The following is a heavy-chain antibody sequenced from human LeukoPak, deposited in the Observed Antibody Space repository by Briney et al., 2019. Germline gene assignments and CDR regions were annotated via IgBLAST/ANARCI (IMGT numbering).Heavy chain of an antibody. D-gene: IGHD6-13*01. Sequence: SDTLSLTCAVYGGPFSGYYWSWIRQPPGKGLEWIGEINHSGSTNYNPSLKSRVTISVDTSKNQFSLKLSSVTAADTAVYYCARETGYSSSWYWFDPWGQGTLVTVSS. J-gene: IGHJ5*02. V-gene: IGHV4-34*01. CDR2: INHSGST. CDR3: ARETGYSSSWYWFDP. CDR1: GGPFSGYY.